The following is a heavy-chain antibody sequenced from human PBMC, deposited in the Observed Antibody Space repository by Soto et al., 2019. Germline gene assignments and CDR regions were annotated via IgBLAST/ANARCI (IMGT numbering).Heavy chain of an antibody. Sequence: QMQLVQSGPEVKKPGTSVKVSCKASGFTFTSSAMQWVRQTRGQRLEWIGWVVVDSDNTNYAQKFQERVTITRDISKDTVYMELSSLTSEDTAVYYCAADPTYIYGFGGWFDPWGQGTLVTVSS. D-gene: IGHD5-18*01. CDR3: AADPTYIYGFGGWFDP. CDR1: GFTFTSSA. V-gene: IGHV1-58*02. CDR2: VVVDSDNT. J-gene: IGHJ5*02.